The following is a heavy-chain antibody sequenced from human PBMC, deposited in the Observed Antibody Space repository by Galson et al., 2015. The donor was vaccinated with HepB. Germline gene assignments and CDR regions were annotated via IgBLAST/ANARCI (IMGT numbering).Heavy chain of an antibody. CDR2: IYPGDSDT. CDR1: GYRFATSW. CDR3: ASLRGADPLGLDY. J-gene: IGHJ4*02. Sequence: QSGAEVKKPGESLKISCKGSGYRFATSWIGWVRQMSGKGLEWMGMIYPGDSDTRYSPSFQGQVTISADKSIPTSYLQWSSLKASDTAMYYCASLRGADPLGLDYWGQGTLVTVSS. D-gene: IGHD3-16*01. V-gene: IGHV5-51*01.